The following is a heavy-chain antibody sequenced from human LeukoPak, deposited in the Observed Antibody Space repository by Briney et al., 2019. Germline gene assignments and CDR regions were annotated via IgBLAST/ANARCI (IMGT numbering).Heavy chain of an antibody. CDR2: ISSSSSTI. J-gene: IGHJ4*02. Sequence: GGSLRLSCAASGFTFSSYSMNWVRQAPGKGLEWVSYISSSSSTIYYADSVKGRFTISRDNAKNSLYLQMNSLRAEDTAVYYCARDRWSWSGSYFSSDYWGQGTLATVSS. CDR1: GFTFSSYS. V-gene: IGHV3-48*01. D-gene: IGHD1-26*01. CDR3: ARDRWSWSGSYFSSDY.